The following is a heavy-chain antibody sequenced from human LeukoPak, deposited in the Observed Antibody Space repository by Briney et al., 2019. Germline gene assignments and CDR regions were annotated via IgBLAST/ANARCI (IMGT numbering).Heavy chain of an antibody. D-gene: IGHD1/OR15-1a*01. V-gene: IGHV4-34*08. J-gene: IGHJ4*02. CDR1: GETFRGYF. CDR3: AIEQY. CDR2: INHSGNT. Sequence: PSETLSLTCAVYGETFRGYFWNWIRQPPGKGLEWIGEINHSGNTYYNPSLESRAAISLDTSKKQLSLRLTSVTAADTAVYYCAIEQYWGQGTLVTVSS.